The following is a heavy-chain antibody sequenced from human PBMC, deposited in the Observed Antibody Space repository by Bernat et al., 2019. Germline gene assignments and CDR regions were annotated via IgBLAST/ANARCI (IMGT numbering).Heavy chain of an antibody. CDR2: IWYDGSNK. Sequence: QVQLVESGGGVVQPGRSLRLSCAASGFTFSSYGMHWVRQAPGKGLEWVAVIWYDGSNKYYADSVKGRFTISRDNSKNTLYLQMNSLRAEDTAVYYCAKVPYSSGWYYFDYWGQGTLVTVSS. CDR3: AKVPYSSGWYYFDY. CDR1: GFTFSSYG. D-gene: IGHD6-19*01. J-gene: IGHJ4*02. V-gene: IGHV3-33*06.